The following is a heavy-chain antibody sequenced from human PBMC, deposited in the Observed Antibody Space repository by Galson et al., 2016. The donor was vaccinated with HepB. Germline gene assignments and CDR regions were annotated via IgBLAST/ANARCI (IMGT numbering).Heavy chain of an antibody. CDR1: GYTFTSYY. CDR2: LNPSGGSP. J-gene: IGHJ4*02. V-gene: IGHV1-46*01. CDR3: ARDRSYYDSSGYNY. Sequence: CKASGYTFTSYYMHWVRQAPGQGLEWMGILNPSGGSPSYAQKFQGRITMTRDTSTSTVYMELSSLRSEDTAVYYCARDRSYYDSSGYNYWGQGTLVTVSS. D-gene: IGHD3-22*01.